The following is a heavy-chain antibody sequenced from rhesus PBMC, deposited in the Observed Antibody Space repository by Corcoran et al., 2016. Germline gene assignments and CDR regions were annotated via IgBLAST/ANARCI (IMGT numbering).Heavy chain of an antibody. D-gene: IGHD6-13*01. J-gene: IGHJ3*01. CDR2: IGGSGGPA. CDR1: GGSISGDY. V-gene: IGHV4-165*02. CDR3: TTIGRVSDAFDF. Sequence: QVQLQESGPGLVKPSETLSLICTVSGGSISGDYWNWIRQPPGKGLEWIGYIGGSGGPAYYNPSLKGRVTISTDTSNNQFSLKLSSVTAADTAMYYCTTIGRVSDAFDFWGQGLRVTVSS.